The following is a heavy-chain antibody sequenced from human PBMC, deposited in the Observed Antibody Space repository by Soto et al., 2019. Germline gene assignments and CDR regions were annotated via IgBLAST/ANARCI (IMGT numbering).Heavy chain of an antibody. V-gene: IGHV3-48*02. D-gene: IGHD1-26*01. Sequence: EVQLVESGGGLVQPGGSLRLSCAASGFTFSSYSMNWVRQAPGKGLEWVSYISRSSSTISYADSVKGRFTISRDNAKNSVYLQMNSLRDEDTAVYYCARVAGATLADYWGQGTLVTVSS. CDR3: ARVAGATLADY. CDR2: ISRSSSTI. J-gene: IGHJ4*02. CDR1: GFTFSSYS.